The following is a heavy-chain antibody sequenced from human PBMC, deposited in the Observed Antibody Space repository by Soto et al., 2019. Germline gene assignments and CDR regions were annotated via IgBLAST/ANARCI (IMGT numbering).Heavy chain of an antibody. Sequence: PGGSLRLSCTASGFTFGDYAMSWFRQAPGKGLEWVGFIRSKAYGGTTEYAASVKGRFTISRDDSKSIAYLQMNSLKTEDTAVYYCTREGCGSTSCFLVFDYWGQGTLVTVSS. CDR2: IRSKAYGGTT. D-gene: IGHD2-2*01. CDR1: GFTFGDYA. V-gene: IGHV3-49*03. J-gene: IGHJ4*02. CDR3: TREGCGSTSCFLVFDY.